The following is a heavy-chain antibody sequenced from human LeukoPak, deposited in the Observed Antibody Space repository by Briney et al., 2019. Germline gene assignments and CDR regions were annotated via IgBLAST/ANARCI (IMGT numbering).Heavy chain of an antibody. CDR2: INPNSGGT. Sequence: GASVKVSCKASGYTFTSYYMHWVRQAPGQGLEWMGWINPNSGGTNYAQKFQGRATMTRDTSISTAYMELSRLRSDDTAVYYCARGLNAYYDFWSGYYNYGYYYMDVWGKGTTVTVSS. CDR1: GYTFTSYY. V-gene: IGHV1-2*02. CDR3: ARGLNAYYDFWSGYYNYGYYYMDV. J-gene: IGHJ6*03. D-gene: IGHD3-3*01.